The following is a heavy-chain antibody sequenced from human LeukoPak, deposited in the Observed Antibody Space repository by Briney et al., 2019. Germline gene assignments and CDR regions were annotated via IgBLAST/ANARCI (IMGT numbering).Heavy chain of an antibody. CDR2: MNPNSGNA. D-gene: IGHD3-3*01. J-gene: IGHJ5*02. V-gene: IGHV1-8*01. CDR1: GYTFTSYD. Sequence: ASVKVSCKASGYTFTSYDINWVRQATGQGLEWMGWMNPNSGNAGYAQKFQGRVTITRNTSISTAYMELSSLRSEDTAVYYCARGVGYYDFWSGFDNWFDPWGQGTLVTVSS. CDR3: ARGVGYYDFWSGFDNWFDP.